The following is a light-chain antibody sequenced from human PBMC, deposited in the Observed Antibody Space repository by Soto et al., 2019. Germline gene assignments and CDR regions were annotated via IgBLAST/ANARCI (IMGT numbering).Light chain of an antibody. CDR1: QSVRSN. J-gene: IGKJ1*01. V-gene: IGKV3-20*01. CDR2: GAS. Sequence: EIVLTQSPATLSLSPGERATLSCRASQSVRSNLAWYQQKPGQSPRLLIYGASTRATGIPDRFSGSGSGTDFTLTISRLEPEDSAVYYCQQYGSSPTWTFGQGTKVDI. CDR3: QQYGSSPTWT.